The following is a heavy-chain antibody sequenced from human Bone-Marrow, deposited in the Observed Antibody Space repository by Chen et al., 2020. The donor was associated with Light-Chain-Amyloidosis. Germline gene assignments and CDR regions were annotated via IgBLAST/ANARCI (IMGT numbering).Heavy chain of an antibody. J-gene: IGHJ4*02. CDR2: IYTSGST. Sequence: QVQLQESGPGLVTPSETLSLTCTVSGGPISSYYWSWIRQPAGKGLEWIGRIYTSGSTNYNPSLKSRVTMSVDTSKNQFSLKLSSVTAADTAVYYCARSYDSSGYLAYYFDYWGQGTLVTVSS. D-gene: IGHD3-22*01. CDR1: GGPISSYY. V-gene: IGHV4-4*07. CDR3: ARSYDSSGYLAYYFDY.